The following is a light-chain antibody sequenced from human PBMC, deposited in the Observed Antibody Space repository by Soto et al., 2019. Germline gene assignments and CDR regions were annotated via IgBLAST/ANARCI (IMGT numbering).Light chain of an antibody. CDR3: HQYDSWT. CDR2: DAS. Sequence: EIVLTQSPGTLSLSPGERVTLSCRASQSLSSGYLAWYQQKFGQAPRLLIYDASRRATGIPERFSGSGSGTDFTLTISRLEPEDFAVYYCHQYDSWTFGQGTKVDIK. J-gene: IGKJ1*01. V-gene: IGKV3-20*01. CDR1: QSLSSGY.